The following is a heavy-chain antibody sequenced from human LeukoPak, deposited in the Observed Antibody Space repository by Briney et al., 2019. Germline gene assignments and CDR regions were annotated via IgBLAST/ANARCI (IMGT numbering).Heavy chain of an antibody. V-gene: IGHV1-2*06. J-gene: IGHJ4*02. CDR2: INPNSGGT. Sequence: ASVKVSCKASGYTFTGYYMHWVRQAPGQGLEWMGRINPNSGGTNYAQKFQGRVTMTRDTSISTAYMELSRLRSDDTAVYYCARIPDDYVWVSSDYWGQGTLVTVSS. CDR3: ARIPDDYVWVSSDY. D-gene: IGHD3-16*01. CDR1: GYTFTGYY.